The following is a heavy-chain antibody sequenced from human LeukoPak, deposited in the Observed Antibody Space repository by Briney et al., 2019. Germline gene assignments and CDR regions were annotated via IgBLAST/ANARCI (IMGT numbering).Heavy chain of an antibody. CDR1: GGTLSSYT. V-gene: IGHV1-69*13. Sequence: SVKVSCKASGGTLSSYTISWVRQAPGQGLEWMGGIIPIFGTANYAQKFQGRVTITADESTSTAYMELSSLRSEDTAVYYCAREPRYSGYDLGSGAFDIWGQGTMVIVSS. CDR3: AREPRYSGYDLGSGAFDI. CDR2: IIPIFGTA. J-gene: IGHJ3*02. D-gene: IGHD5-12*01.